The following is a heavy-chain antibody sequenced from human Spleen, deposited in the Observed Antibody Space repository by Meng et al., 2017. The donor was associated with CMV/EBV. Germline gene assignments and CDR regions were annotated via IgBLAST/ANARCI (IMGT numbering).Heavy chain of an antibody. CDR3: AAAGLGLLDY. CDR2: IKLDGSEK. J-gene: IGHJ4*02. CDR1: GFTFSSYW. V-gene: IGHV3-7*03. D-gene: IGHD6-13*01. Sequence: GESLKISCAASGFTFSSYWMHWVRQAPGKGLVWVAKIKLDGSEKYYVDSVRGRFTISRDNAKNSLYLQMNSLRIEDTAFYYCAAAGLGLLDYWGQGALVTVSS.